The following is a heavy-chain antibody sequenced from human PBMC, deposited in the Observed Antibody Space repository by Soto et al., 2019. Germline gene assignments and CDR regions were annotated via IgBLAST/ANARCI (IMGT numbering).Heavy chain of an antibody. V-gene: IGHV3-66*01. CDR3: ARSYSYPYYFDY. J-gene: IGHJ4*02. CDR1: GFTISNTY. CDR2: IYPGGST. Sequence: GGSLRLSCAASGFTISNTYMNWVRQAPGKGPEWVSVIYPGGSTYYADSVKGRFTISRDNSKNTLYLQMNSLRAEDAAIYFCARSYSYPYYFDYWGQGTRVTVSS. D-gene: IGHD5-18*01.